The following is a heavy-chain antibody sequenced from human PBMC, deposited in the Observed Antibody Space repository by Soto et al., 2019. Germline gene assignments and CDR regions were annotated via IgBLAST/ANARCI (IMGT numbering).Heavy chain of an antibody. CDR1: GFTFSSYA. CDR2: ISYDGSNK. V-gene: IGHV3-30-3*01. J-gene: IGHJ4*02. CDR3: ARDWAYNWNYYFDY. D-gene: IGHD1-7*01. Sequence: QVQLVESGGGVVQPGRSLRLSCAASGFTFSSYAMHWVGQAPGKGLEWVAVISYDGSNKYYANSVKGRFTISRDNSKNTLYLQMNSLRAEDTAVYYCARDWAYNWNYYFDYWGQGTLVTVSS.